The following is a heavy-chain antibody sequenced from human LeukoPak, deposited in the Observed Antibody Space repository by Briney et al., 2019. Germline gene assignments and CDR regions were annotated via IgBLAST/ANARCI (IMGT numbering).Heavy chain of an antibody. V-gene: IGHV3-23*01. CDR2: ISGSGGST. CDR3: AKAKVAGAPLYYYYMDV. CDR1: GFTFSSYA. J-gene: IGHJ6*03. D-gene: IGHD7-27*01. Sequence: PGGSLSLSCAASGFTFSSYAMSWVRQAPGKGLEWVSAISGSGGSTYYAGSVKGRFTISRDNSKNTLYLQMNSLRAEDTAVYYCAKAKVAGAPLYYYYMDVWGKGTTVTVSS.